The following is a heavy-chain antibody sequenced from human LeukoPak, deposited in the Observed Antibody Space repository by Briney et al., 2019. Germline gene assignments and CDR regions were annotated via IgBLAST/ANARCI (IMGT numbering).Heavy chain of an antibody. CDR2: IYTSGST. CDR1: VGSISSYY. D-gene: IGHD6-13*01. CDR3: ARDLGQQQLVLKSGPYDRYYYYGMDV. Sequence: SQTLSLTCALSVGSISSYYWSWIRQPAGEGLEWIGRIYTSGSTNYNPSLKSRVTMSVDTSKNQFSLKLSSVTAADTAVYYCARDLGQQQLVLKSGPYDRYYYYGMDVWGQGTTVTVSS. J-gene: IGHJ6*02. V-gene: IGHV4-4*07.